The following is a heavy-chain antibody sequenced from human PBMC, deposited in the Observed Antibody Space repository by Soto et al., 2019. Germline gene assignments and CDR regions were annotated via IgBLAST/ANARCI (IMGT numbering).Heavy chain of an antibody. CDR1: GGSISGDYY. V-gene: IGHV4-30-4*08. CDR2: IYYSGSS. Sequence: QVRLHESGPGLVKPSQTLSLTCSVSGGSISGDYYCSWIRQSPEKGLEWIGYIYYSGSSYSNPALQSRLSMSLDTSKNQFSLKMSSVTAADTAVYYCARGIGYCSSINCYSSRRLRFDSWGQGTLVTVSS. J-gene: IGHJ4*02. D-gene: IGHD2-2*01. CDR3: ARGIGYCSSINCYSSRRLRFDS.